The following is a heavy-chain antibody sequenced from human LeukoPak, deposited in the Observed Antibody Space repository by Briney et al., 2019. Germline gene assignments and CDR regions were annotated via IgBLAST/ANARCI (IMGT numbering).Heavy chain of an antibody. CDR2: MNPNSGNT. D-gene: IGHD5-18*01. V-gene: IGHV1-8*01. CDR3: AKTHSYGLENWFDP. J-gene: IGHJ5*02. Sequence: ASVKVSCKASGYTFTSYDVNWVRQATGQGLEWMGWMNPNSGNTGYAQKFQGRVTMTRNTSISTAYMELSSLRSEDTAVYYCAKTHSYGLENWFDPWGQGTLVTVSS. CDR1: GYTFTSYD.